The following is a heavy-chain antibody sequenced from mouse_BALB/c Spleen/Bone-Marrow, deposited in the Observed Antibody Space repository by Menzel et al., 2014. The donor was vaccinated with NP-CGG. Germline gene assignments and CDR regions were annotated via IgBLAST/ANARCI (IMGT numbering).Heavy chain of an antibody. CDR3: ARSNWDYSMDY. CDR1: GFTFXDYG. J-gene: IGHJ4*01. Sequence: EVKLMESGGGLVQPGGSRKLSCAASGFTFXDYGMAWVRQAPGKGPEWIAFISNLAYSIYYADTVTGRFTISRENAKNTLYLEMSSLRSEDTATYYCARSNWDYSMDYWGQGTSVTVSS. D-gene: IGHD4-1*01. CDR2: ISNLAYSI. V-gene: IGHV5-15*02.